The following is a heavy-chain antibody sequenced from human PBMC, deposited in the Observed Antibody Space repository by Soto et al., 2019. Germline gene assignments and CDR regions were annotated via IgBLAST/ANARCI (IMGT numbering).Heavy chain of an antibody. D-gene: IGHD1-7*01. CDR3: ATQWSPVGTAQDWYFDL. J-gene: IGHJ2*01. V-gene: IGHV4-39*01. CDR2: IYYSGGT. Sequence: QLRLQESGPGRVKPSETLSLTCTFSGGSFSSTSYYWGWMRQSPGEGLEWFWGIYYSGGTYSKPSVTPPVTISVKTANSPCSLELSSVTAADTSVYYCATQWSPVGTAQDWYFDLWGRDTLVTVSS. CDR1: GGSFSSTSYY.